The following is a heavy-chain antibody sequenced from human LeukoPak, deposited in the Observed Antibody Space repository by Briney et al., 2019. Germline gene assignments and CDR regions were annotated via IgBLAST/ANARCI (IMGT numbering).Heavy chain of an antibody. D-gene: IGHD1-26*01. CDR1: GFTFSSYS. Sequence: GGSLRLSCAASGFTFSSYSMNWVRQAPGKALEWVSGISGSGGSTYYADSVKGRFTISRDNSKNTLYLQMSSLRAEDTAVYYCAKDRSWAATTTRLYSFDYWGQGTLVTVSS. CDR3: AKDRSWAATTTRLYSFDY. V-gene: IGHV3-23*01. J-gene: IGHJ4*02. CDR2: ISGSGGST.